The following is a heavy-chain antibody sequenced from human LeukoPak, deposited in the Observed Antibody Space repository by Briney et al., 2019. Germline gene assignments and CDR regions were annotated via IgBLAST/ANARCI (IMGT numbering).Heavy chain of an antibody. D-gene: IGHD6-19*01. CDR2: ISGSGGST. CDR1: GFTFTSYA. CDR3: ARDRLVFCVGPNWFDP. V-gene: IGHV3-23*01. Sequence: GGSLRLSCAASGFTFTSYAMSWVRQAPGKGLEWVSAISGSGGSTYYADSVKGRFTISRDNAKNSLYLQMNGLRAEDTAVYYCARDRLVFCVGPNWFDPWGQGTLVTVSS. J-gene: IGHJ5*02.